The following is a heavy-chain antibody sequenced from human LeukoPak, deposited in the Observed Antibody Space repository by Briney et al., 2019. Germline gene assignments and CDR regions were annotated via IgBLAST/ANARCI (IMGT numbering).Heavy chain of an antibody. D-gene: IGHD3-22*01. V-gene: IGHV3-30-3*01. CDR2: ISYDGSNK. Sequence: PGGSLRLSCAASGFTFSSYAMSWVRQAPGKGLEWVAVISYDGSNKYYADSVKGRFTISRDNSKNTLYLQMNSLRAEDTAVYYCARSGGNWGLYYDSSGDFDYWGQGTLVTVSS. CDR1: GFTFSSYA. CDR3: ARSGGNWGLYYDSSGDFDY. J-gene: IGHJ4*02.